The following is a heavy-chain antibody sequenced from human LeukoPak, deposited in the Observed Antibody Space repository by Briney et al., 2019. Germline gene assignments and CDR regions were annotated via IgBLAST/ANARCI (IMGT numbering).Heavy chain of an antibody. V-gene: IGHV1-8*01. CDR3: ARSPKYYYDSSGYYGMDV. J-gene: IGHJ6*02. CDR2: MNPNSGST. D-gene: IGHD3-22*01. CDR1: GHSFTSCD. Sequence: ASVKVSCKASGHSFTSCDINWVRQATGQGLEWMGWMNPNSGSTGYAQKFQGRVTMTRNTSISTAYMELSSLRSEDTAVYYCARSPKYYYDSSGYYGMDVWGQGTTVTVSS.